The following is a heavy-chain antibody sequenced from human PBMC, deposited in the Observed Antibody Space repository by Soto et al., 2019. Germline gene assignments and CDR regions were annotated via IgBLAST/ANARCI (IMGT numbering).Heavy chain of an antibody. CDR2: INAGNGNT. CDR3: ARDLIAARPGFGY. D-gene: IGHD6-6*01. CDR1: GYTFTSYA. Sequence: ASVKVSCKASGYTFTSYAMHWVRQAPGQRLEWMGWINAGNGNTKYSQKFQGRVTITRDTSASTAYMELSSLRSEDTAVYYCARDLIAARPGFGYWGQGTLVTVSS. V-gene: IGHV1-3*01. J-gene: IGHJ4*02.